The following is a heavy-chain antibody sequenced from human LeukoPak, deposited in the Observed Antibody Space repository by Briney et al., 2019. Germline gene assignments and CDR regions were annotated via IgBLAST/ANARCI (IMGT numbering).Heavy chain of an antibody. V-gene: IGHV1-46*01. D-gene: IGHD5-18*01. CDR2: INPSGGST. Sequence: ASVKVSCKASGYTYASYYMHWVRQAPGQGLEWMGIINPSGGSTSYAQKFQGRVTMTRDTSTSTVYMELSSLRSEDTAVYYCAREITAMVAGLDYWGQGTLVTVSS. CDR1: GYTYASYY. J-gene: IGHJ4*02. CDR3: AREITAMVAGLDY.